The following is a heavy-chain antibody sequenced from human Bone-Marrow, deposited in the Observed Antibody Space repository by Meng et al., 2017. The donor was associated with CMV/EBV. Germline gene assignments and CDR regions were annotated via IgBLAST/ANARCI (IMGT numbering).Heavy chain of an antibody. CDR3: ARDMIASRPGWFDP. V-gene: IGHV1-18*01. CDR1: GYTFTTYG. CDR2: ISNYNGNT. J-gene: IGHJ5*02. D-gene: IGHD6-6*01. Sequence: QVQLVQSGAEVKKPGASGKVSLKASGYTFTTYGLSWVRQAPGQGLEWMGWISNYNGNTNYAQKFQDRVTMTTDASTSIAYMELRSLRFDDTAIYYCARDMIASRPGWFDPWGQGTLVTVSS.